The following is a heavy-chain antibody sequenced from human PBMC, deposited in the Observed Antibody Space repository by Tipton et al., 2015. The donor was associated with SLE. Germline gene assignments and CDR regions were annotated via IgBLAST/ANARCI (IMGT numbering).Heavy chain of an antibody. CDR2: IWYDGSNK. CDR3: AKEADI. V-gene: IGHV3-33*06. CDR1: RFTFSSYG. J-gene: IGHJ3*02. Sequence: SLRLSCAASRFTFSSYGMHWVRQAPGKGLEWVAVIWYDGSNKYYADSVKGRFTISRDSSKNTLYLQMNSLRAEDTAVYYCAKEADIWGQGTMVTVSS.